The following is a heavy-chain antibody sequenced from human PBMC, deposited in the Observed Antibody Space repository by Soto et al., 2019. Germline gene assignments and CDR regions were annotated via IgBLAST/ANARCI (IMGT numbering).Heavy chain of an antibody. J-gene: IGHJ5*02. CDR2: IYWNDNK. D-gene: IGHD2-2*01. CDR3: AHRPASRMNWLGP. V-gene: IGHV2-5*01. CDR1: GFSLTTTGVG. Sequence: QITLKEAGPTLVKPTQTLTLTCTFSGFSLTTTGVGVGWIRQPPRRAPEWLALIYWNDNKRYSPSLESRLTISKDTSKNQVVLTMTAMNPVETGTYYCAHRPASRMNWLGPWGQGTLVIVSS.